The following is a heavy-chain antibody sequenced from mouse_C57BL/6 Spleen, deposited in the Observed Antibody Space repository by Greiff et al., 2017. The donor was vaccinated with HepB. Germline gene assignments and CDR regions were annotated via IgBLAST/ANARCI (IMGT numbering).Heavy chain of an antibody. CDR1: GYTFTDYN. D-gene: IGHD1-1*01. CDR3: ARAPNYYGSSYWYCDV. Sequence: VQLQQSGPELVKPGASVKIPCKASGYTFTDYNMDWVKQSHGKSLEWIGDINPNNGGTIYNQKFKGKATLTVDKSSSTAYMELRSLTSEDTAVYYCARAPNYYGSSYWYCDVWGTGTTVTVSS. CDR2: INPNNGGT. V-gene: IGHV1-18*01. J-gene: IGHJ1*03.